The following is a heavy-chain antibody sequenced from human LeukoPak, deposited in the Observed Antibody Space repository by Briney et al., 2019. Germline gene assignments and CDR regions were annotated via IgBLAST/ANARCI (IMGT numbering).Heavy chain of an antibody. D-gene: IGHD2-15*01. CDR1: GFTFSSYS. CDR3: ARTLTAFVVVVVAADY. V-gene: IGHV3-21*01. Sequence: GGSLRLSCAASGFTFSSYSMNWVRQAPGKGLEWVSSISSSSSYIYYADSEKGRFTISRDNAKNSLYLQMNSLRAEDTAVYYCARTLTAFVVVVVAADYWGQGTLVTVSS. CDR2: ISSSSSYI. J-gene: IGHJ4*02.